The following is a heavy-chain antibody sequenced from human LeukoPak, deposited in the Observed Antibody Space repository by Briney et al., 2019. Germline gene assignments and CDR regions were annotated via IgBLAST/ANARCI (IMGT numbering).Heavy chain of an antibody. CDR2: INPNSGGT. Sequence: ASVKVSCKASGYTFTGYYMHWVRQAPGQGLEWMGWINPNSGGTNYAQKFQGRVTMTRNTSISTAYMELSSLRSEDTAVYYCARGQWVTTDLDVFDPWGQGTLVTVSS. D-gene: IGHD2-21*02. CDR3: ARGQWVTTDLDVFDP. CDR1: GYTFTGYY. V-gene: IGHV1-2*02. J-gene: IGHJ5*02.